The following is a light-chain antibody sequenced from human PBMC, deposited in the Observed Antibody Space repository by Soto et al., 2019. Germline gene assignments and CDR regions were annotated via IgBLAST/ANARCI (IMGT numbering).Light chain of an antibody. CDR3: QQYNSSPLT. CDR2: EAS. Sequence: DIQMTQSPSTLSASVGDRVTITCRANQSISTWLAWYQQKPGKAPKLLIYEASTLESGVPSRFSAGGSGADFTLIISSLQPDDFATYYCQQYNSSPLTFGGRTKVEIK. V-gene: IGKV1-5*01. J-gene: IGKJ4*02. CDR1: QSISTW.